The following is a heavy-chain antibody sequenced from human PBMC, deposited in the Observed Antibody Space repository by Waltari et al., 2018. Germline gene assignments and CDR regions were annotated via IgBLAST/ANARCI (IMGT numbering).Heavy chain of an antibody. CDR3: ARGGRDIVATIPHGFDY. J-gene: IGHJ4*02. Sequence: QVQLVQSGAEVTKPGSSVKVSCKASGGTFSSYAISWMRQAPGKGLEWMGGIIPIFGTANYAQKFQGRVTITTDESTSTAYMELSSLRSEDTAVYYCARGGRDIVATIPHGFDYWGQGTLVTVSS. CDR2: IIPIFGTA. CDR1: GGTFSSYA. V-gene: IGHV1-69*05. D-gene: IGHD5-12*01.